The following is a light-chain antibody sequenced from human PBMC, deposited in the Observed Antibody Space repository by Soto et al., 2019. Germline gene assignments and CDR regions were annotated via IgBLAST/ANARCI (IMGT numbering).Light chain of an antibody. V-gene: IGKV1-5*01. CDR3: QHHNSYSQT. CDR2: GAS. Sequence: DIQLTQSPPTLSASVGDRVTITCRASQSIRYYLAWYQQMPGKAPKLLIYGASSLQSGVPSRFSGSGSGTEFTLTISSLQPDDFATYFCQHHNSYSQTFVQGTKLEIE. J-gene: IGKJ1*01. CDR1: QSIRYY.